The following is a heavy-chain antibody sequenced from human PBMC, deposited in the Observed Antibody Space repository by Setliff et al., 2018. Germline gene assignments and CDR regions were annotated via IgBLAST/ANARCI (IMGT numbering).Heavy chain of an antibody. V-gene: IGHV1-69*13. CDR1: GGTFSRYA. CDR2: IIPMFGKA. D-gene: IGHD3-22*01. Sequence: ASVKVSCKASGGTFSRYAINWVRQAPGQGLEWMGGIIPMFGKANYAQKFQGRVTITADESTSTAYMEVSSLRSKDTAVYYCARGSGDYYDSSGRPAPWDYWGQGTLVTVSS. J-gene: IGHJ4*02. CDR3: ARGSGDYYDSSGRPAPWDY.